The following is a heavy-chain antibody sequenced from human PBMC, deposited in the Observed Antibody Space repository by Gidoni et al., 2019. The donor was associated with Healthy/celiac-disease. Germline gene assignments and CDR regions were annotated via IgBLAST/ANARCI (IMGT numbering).Heavy chain of an antibody. J-gene: IGHJ5*02. CDR3: AKDRVPRKTQRAPNWFDP. V-gene: IGHV3-30*18. Sequence: QVQLVQSGGGVVQPGRSLRLSCAASGFPFSSHGLDWVRQAPGKGLEWVAVISYDGSNKYYADSVKGRFTISRDNSKNTLYLQMNSLRAEDTAVYYCAKDRVPRKTQRAPNWFDPWGQGTLVTVSS. CDR2: ISYDGSNK. CDR1: GFPFSSHG.